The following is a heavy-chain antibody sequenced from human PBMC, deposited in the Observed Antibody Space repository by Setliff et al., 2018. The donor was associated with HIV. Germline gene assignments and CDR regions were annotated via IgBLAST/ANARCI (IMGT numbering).Heavy chain of an antibody. CDR3: AILPGPNWNDAY. D-gene: IGHD1-1*01. J-gene: IGHJ4*02. CDR1: GYTFTSYA. V-gene: IGHV1-3*01. Sequence: ASVKVSCKASGYTFTSYAMHWVRQAPGQRLEWMGWINAGNGNTKYSQKFQGRATITTDGSTSTAYMELSRLRSEDTAVYYCAILPGPNWNDAYWGRGALVTVSS. CDR2: INAGNGNT.